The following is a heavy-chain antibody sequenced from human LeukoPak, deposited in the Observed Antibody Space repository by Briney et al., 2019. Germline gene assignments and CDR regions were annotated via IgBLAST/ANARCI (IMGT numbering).Heavy chain of an antibody. Sequence: GGSLRLSCAASGSTSRSHTMNWVRQAPGKGLEWISYISNTGSVIYYADSVKGRFTISRGNAKNSLYLQMNSLRAEDTAVYYCAREPNYYDSSGYPDYWGQGTLVTVSS. J-gene: IGHJ4*02. CDR1: GSTSRSHT. CDR3: AREPNYYDSSGYPDY. CDR2: ISNTGSVI. V-gene: IGHV3-48*04. D-gene: IGHD3-22*01.